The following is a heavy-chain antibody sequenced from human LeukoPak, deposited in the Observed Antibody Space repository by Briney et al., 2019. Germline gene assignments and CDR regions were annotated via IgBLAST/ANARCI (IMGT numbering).Heavy chain of an antibody. Sequence: GGSLRLSCAASGFTFSSYSMNWVRQAPGKGLEWVSSISSSSSYIYYADSVKGRFTISRDNAKNSLYLQMNSLRAEVTAVYYCARDGLERDAFAISGQRTMVTVSS. CDR3: ARDGLERDAFAI. CDR1: GFTFSSYS. D-gene: IGHD1-1*01. V-gene: IGHV3-21*01. CDR2: ISSSSSYI. J-gene: IGHJ3*02.